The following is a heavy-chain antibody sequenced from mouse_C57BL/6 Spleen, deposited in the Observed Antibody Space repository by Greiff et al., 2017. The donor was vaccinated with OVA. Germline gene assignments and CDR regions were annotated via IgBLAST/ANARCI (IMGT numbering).Heavy chain of an antibody. CDR1: GYSFTGYF. CDR2: INPYNGDT. D-gene: IGHD2-3*01. CDR3: AREDDGYSGAMDY. J-gene: IGHJ4*01. V-gene: IGHV1-20*01. Sequence: DVKLQESGPELVKPGDSVKISCKASGYSFTGYFMNWVMQSHGKSLEWIGRINPYNGDTFYNQKFKGKATLTVDKSSSTAHMELRSLTSEDSAVYYCAREDDGYSGAMDYWGQGTSVTVSS.